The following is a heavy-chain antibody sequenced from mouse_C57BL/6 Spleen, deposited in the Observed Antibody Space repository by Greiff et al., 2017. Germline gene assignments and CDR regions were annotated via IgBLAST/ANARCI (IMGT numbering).Heavy chain of an antibody. CDR2: ISNGGGST. D-gene: IGHD1-2*01. V-gene: IGHV5-12*01. Sequence: DVKLVESGGGLVQPGGSLKLSCAASGFTFSDYYMYWVRQTPEKRLEWVAYISNGGGSTYYPATVKGRFTISRDNAKNTLYLQMSRLKSEDTAMYYCARSYYGDYYAMDDWGQGTSVTVSS. CDR1: GFTFSDYY. J-gene: IGHJ4*01. CDR3: ARSYYGDYYAMDD.